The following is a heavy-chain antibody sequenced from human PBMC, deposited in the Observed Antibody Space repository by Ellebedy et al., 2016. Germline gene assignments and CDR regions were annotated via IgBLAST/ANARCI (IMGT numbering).Heavy chain of an antibody. Sequence: SETLSLTCTVSGGSISGHYWSWIRQPPGKGLEWIGYIYYSGTTKYNPSLKSRVTISVDASKNQFSLKLSSVTAADTAVYYCARVSTRYYYGSGSYPKGGMDVWGQGTTVTVSS. CDR1: GGSISGHY. V-gene: IGHV4-59*11. J-gene: IGHJ6*02. D-gene: IGHD3-10*01. CDR3: ARVSTRYYYGSGSYPKGGMDV. CDR2: IYYSGTT.